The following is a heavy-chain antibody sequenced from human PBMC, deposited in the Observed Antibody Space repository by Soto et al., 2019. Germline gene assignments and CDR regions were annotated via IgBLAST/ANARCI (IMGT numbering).Heavy chain of an antibody. J-gene: IGHJ6*02. Sequence: EVQLLESGGGLVQPGGSLRLSFAASGFTFSSYAMSWVRQAPGKGLEWVSGISGSGGSTYYADSVKGRFTISRDNSTNTLYLQMNSLRGEDTAVYYCAKDRRFGMDVWGQGTTVTVSS. CDR1: GFTFSSYA. CDR2: ISGSGGST. V-gene: IGHV3-23*01. CDR3: AKDRRFGMDV.